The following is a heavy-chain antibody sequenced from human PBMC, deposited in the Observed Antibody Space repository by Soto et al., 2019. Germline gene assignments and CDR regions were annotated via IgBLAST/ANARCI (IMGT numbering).Heavy chain of an antibody. CDR2: IVPMIGTP. CDR3: ATNGTNSSSLSQYSGMDV. D-gene: IGHD1-7*01. CDR1: GGTFDNFI. Sequence: QVQLVQSGAEVKEPGSSVRVSCKASGGTFDNFIMNWVRQTPGRGLEWMGGIVPMIGTPTYAEKFKGRVTISATGSTSTMYMEVTSLISEYTAIYYCATNGTNSSSLSQYSGMDVWGQGTTVTVSS. J-gene: IGHJ6*02. V-gene: IGHV1-69*01.